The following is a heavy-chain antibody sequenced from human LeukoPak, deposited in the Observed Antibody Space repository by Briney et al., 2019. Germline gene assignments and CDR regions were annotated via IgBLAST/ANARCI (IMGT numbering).Heavy chain of an antibody. CDR2: IKHDGST. CDR1: GGSFSGDF. D-gene: IGHD4-23*01. J-gene: IGHJ1*01. CDR3: ARYLDYGGNSRVFQH. V-gene: IGHV4-34*01. Sequence: SETLSLTCAVYGGSFSGDFWSWLRQSPGKGLEWIGEIKHDGSTNYNPSLKSRVTISVDKSKNQFSLKLNSVTAADTAVYYCARYLDYGGNSRVFQHWGQGTLVTVSS.